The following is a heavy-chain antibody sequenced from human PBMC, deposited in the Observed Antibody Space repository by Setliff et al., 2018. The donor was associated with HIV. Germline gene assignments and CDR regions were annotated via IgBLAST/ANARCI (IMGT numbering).Heavy chain of an antibody. CDR1: GDSFSGTSYY. V-gene: IGHV4-39*01. Sequence: PSETLSLTCTVSGDSFSGTSYYWGWIRQPPGKGLEWIGSIHFSGSTWYTQSLKSRVTIWVDTSKNQFSLKVNSVTAADTAVYYCARPSLGIGGGSIFHNWGQGTLVTVSS. CDR2: IHFSGST. J-gene: IGHJ4*02. CDR3: ARPSLGIGGGSIFHN. D-gene: IGHD3-3*01.